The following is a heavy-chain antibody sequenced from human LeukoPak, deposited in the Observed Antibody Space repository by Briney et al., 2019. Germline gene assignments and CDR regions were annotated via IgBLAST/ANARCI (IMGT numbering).Heavy chain of an antibody. J-gene: IGHJ4*02. CDR2: ISYDGSNK. Sequence: PGRSLRLSCAASGFTFSSYGMHWVRQAPGKGLEWVAVISYDGSNKYYADSVKGRFTISRDNSKNTLYLRMNSLRAEDTAVYYCAKDDSWAGDRYFDYWGQGTLVTVSS. CDR1: GFTFSSYG. D-gene: IGHD3-22*01. CDR3: AKDDSWAGDRYFDY. V-gene: IGHV3-30*18.